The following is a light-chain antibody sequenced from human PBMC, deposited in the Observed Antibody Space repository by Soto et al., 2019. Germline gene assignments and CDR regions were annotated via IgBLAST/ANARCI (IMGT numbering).Light chain of an antibody. J-gene: IGKJ1*01. V-gene: IGKV3-20*01. CDR2: RAS. CDR1: QSVSSSY. CDR3: QQHNGYSERM. Sequence: EIVLTQSPGTLSLSPGERATLSCRASQSVSSSYLAWYQQKPGQAPKVLIYRASSRATGIPDRFSGSGSGTDFTLTISRLEPEDFATYYCQQHNGYSERMFGQGTKVEV.